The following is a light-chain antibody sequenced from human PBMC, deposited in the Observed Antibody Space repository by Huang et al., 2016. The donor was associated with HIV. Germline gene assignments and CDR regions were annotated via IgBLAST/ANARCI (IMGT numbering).Light chain of an antibody. CDR2: DSS. Sequence: EIVLTQSPATLSLSPGERATLSCRASQSVSTYLVWYQQKPGQAPRLLIYDSSKRATGIPARVSGSGSGTDFTLTISSLEPEDFVFYYCQQRANWPPTFGGGTKVEIK. CDR3: QQRANWPPT. CDR1: QSVSTY. V-gene: IGKV3-11*01. J-gene: IGKJ4*01.